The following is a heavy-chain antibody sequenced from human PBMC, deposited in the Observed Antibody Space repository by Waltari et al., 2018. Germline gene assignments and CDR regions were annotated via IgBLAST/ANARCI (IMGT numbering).Heavy chain of an antibody. CDR3: AKWDYDFWSGYYRY. V-gene: IGHV4-38-2*01. Sequence: QVQLQESGPGLVKPSETLSLTCAVSGYSISSGYYWGWIRQPPGKGLEGIGGIYHSGSTYYNPSLKSRVTISVDTSKNQFSLKLSSVTAADTAVYYCAKWDYDFWSGYYRYWGQGTLVTVSS. CDR2: IYHSGST. J-gene: IGHJ4*02. D-gene: IGHD3-3*01. CDR1: GYSISSGYY.